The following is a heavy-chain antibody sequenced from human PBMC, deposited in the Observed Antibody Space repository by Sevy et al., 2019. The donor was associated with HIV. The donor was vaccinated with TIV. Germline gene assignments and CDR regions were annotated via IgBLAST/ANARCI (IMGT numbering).Heavy chain of an antibody. D-gene: IGHD3-3*01. CDR1: GFTFSSYS. CDR3: ARDRHYDFWSGYTYYYYGMDV. V-gene: IGHV3-48*02. Sequence: GGSLRLSCAASGFTFSSYSMNWVRQAPGKGLEWVSYISSSSSTIYYADSVKGRFTISRDNAKNSLYLQMNSLRDEETAVYYCARDRHYDFWSGYTYYYYGMDVWGQGTTVTVSS. CDR2: ISSSSSTI. J-gene: IGHJ6*02.